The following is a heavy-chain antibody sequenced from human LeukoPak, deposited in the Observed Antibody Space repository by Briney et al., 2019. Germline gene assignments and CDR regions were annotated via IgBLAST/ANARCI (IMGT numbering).Heavy chain of an antibody. Sequence: SETLSLTCTVSDGSISNHYWSWIRQPPGKGLEWIGNINYSGSTKYNPSLKSRVVMSVNTSKNQFSLKLSSVTAADTAVYYCAKDIYGSGSYYGNGLDVWGRGTTVTVSS. D-gene: IGHD3-10*01. CDR2: INYSGST. CDR1: DGSISNHY. V-gene: IGHV4-59*11. J-gene: IGHJ6*02. CDR3: AKDIYGSGSYYGNGLDV.